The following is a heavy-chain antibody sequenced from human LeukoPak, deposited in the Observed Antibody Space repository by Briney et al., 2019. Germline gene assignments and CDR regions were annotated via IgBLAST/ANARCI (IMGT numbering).Heavy chain of an antibody. D-gene: IGHD3-22*01. CDR1: GGSISSYY. Sequence: PSETLSLTCTVSGGSISSYYWSWIRQPPGKGLEWIGYIYYSGSTNYNPSLKSRVSISVDTSKNQFSLRLSSVTAADTAVYYCARENQQSSGDYIVNAFGIWGQGTMVTVSS. V-gene: IGHV4-59*01. CDR3: ARENQQSSGDYIVNAFGI. CDR2: IYYSGST. J-gene: IGHJ3*02.